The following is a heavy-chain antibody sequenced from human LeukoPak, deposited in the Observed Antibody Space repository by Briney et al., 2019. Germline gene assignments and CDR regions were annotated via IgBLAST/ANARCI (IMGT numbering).Heavy chain of an antibody. J-gene: IGHJ1*01. Sequence: GGSLRLSCAASGFTFSSYAMSWVRQAPGKGLEWVSAISGSGGGTYYPDSVKGRFTISRDNSKNTLYLQMNSLRAEDTAVYYCATYSYNNAREFQYWGQGTLVTVSS. CDR2: ISGSGGGT. V-gene: IGHV3-23*01. CDR1: GFTFSSYA. CDR3: ATYSYNNAREFQY. D-gene: IGHD3-10*01.